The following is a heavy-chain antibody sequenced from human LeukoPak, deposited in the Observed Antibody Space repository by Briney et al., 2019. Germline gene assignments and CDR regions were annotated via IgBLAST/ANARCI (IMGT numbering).Heavy chain of an antibody. J-gene: IGHJ5*02. CDR1: GFTFSSSW. CDR3: AKDPGRYFDWPNWFDP. D-gene: IGHD3-9*01. CDR2: INTDGSVE. V-gene: IGHV3-7*01. Sequence: PGGSLRLSCEVSGFTFSSSWMTWVRQAPGKGLEWVASINTDGSVEKYLDSVKGRFTISRDNARNSLYLQMSSLRAEDTALYYCAKDPGRYFDWPNWFDPWGQGTLVTVSS.